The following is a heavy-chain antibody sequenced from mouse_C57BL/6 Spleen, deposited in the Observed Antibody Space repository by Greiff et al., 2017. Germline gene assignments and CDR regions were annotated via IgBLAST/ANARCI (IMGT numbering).Heavy chain of an antibody. D-gene: IGHD1-1*01. CDR2: ISSGSSTI. CDR3: ERHTYGPMDY. J-gene: IGHJ4*01. CDR1: GFTFSDYG. V-gene: IGHV5-17*01. Sequence: EVKLVESGGGLVKPGGSLKLSCAASGFTFSDYGMHWVRQAPEKGLEWVAYISSGSSTIYYADTVKGRFTISRDNAKNTLFLQMTSLRSVDTAMYYCERHTYGPMDYWGQGTSVTVSS.